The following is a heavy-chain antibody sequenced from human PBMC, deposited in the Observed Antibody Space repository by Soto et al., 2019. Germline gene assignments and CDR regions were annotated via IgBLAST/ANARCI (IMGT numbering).Heavy chain of an antibody. Sequence: SETLSLTCTVAGGDINSYYWTWIRQPAGKGLEWIGRIYSSGSTKYNPSLQSRVTMSLDTSKNQFSLRLTSVTAADTAVYYCARGQRFSDWFDPWGQGTLVTGSA. CDR1: GGDINSYY. CDR2: IYSSGST. D-gene: IGHD3-3*01. V-gene: IGHV4-4*07. J-gene: IGHJ5*02. CDR3: ARGQRFSDWFDP.